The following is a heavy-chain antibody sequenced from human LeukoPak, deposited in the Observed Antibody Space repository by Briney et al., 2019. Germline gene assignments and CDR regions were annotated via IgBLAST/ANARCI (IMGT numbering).Heavy chain of an antibody. J-gene: IGHJ4*02. Sequence: GGSLRLSCAASGFTFSSYSMNWVRQAPGKGLEWVSSISGSSNYIYYAVSVKGRFTISRDNAKNSLYLQMNSLRAGDTAVYYCSAYYTMTDYWGQGTLVTVSS. D-gene: IGHD3-22*01. V-gene: IGHV3-21*01. CDR2: ISGSSNYI. CDR1: GFTFSSYS. CDR3: SAYYTMTDY.